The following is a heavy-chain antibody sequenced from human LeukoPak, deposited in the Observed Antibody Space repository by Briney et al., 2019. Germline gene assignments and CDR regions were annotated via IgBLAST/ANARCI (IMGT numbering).Heavy chain of an antibody. J-gene: IGHJ5*02. V-gene: IGHV1-2*04. D-gene: IGHD3-3*01. CDR3: ARSSPVTIFGVVQQPFDP. CDR2: INPNSGGT. Sequence: ASVKVSCKASGYTFTVYYMHWVRQAPGQGLEWMGWINPNSGGTNYAQKFQGWVTMTRDTSISTAYMELSRLRSDDTAVYYCARSSPVTIFGVVQQPFDPWGQGTLVTVSS. CDR1: GYTFTVYY.